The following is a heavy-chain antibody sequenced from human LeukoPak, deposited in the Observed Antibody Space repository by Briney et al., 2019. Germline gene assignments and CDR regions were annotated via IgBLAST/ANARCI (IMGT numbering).Heavy chain of an antibody. Sequence: PGGSLRLSCAASGFTFSRYWMTWVRQAPGQELEWVANIKQDGSEKNYMESVTGRLTISRDNPKNTLYLRVSSLRAEDTAVYYCARVAYCDEGMDVWGQGTTVTVSS. V-gene: IGHV3-7*05. D-gene: IGHD2-21*01. CDR2: IKQDGSEK. CDR3: ARVAYCDEGMDV. J-gene: IGHJ6*02. CDR1: GFTFSRYW.